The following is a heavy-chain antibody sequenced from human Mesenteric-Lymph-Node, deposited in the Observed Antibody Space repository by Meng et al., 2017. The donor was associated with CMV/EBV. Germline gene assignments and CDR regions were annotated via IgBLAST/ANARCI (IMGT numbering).Heavy chain of an antibody. J-gene: IGHJ4*02. CDR2: IYSNGST. CDR1: GFTVSTNY. D-gene: IGHD1-26*01. CDR3: ARANSGSYYGEFDY. V-gene: IGHV3-53*01. Sequence: ETLSLTCAASGFTVSTNYMTWVRQAPGKGLEWVSFIYSNGSTYYADSVKGRFTISRDNSKNTLYLQMNSLRAEDTALYHCARANSGSYYGEFDYWGQGTLVTVSS.